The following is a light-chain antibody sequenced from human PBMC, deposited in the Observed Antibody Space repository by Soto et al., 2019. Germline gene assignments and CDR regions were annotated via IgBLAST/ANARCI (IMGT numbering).Light chain of an antibody. CDR3: SSYTTSGSLV. CDR2: DVS. Sequence: QSVQTQPASVSGSPGQSITISCTGTSSDVGGYNYVSWYQQHPGKAPKLMIYDVSNRPSGVSNRFSGSKSGNTASLTISGLQAEDEADYYCSSYTTSGSLVFGGGTKLTVL. CDR1: SSDVGGYNY. V-gene: IGLV2-14*01. J-gene: IGLJ2*01.